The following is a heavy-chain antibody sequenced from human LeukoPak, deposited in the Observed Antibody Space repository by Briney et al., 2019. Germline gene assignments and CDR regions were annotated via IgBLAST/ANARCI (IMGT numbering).Heavy chain of an antibody. CDR2: IKSKTDGGTT. CDR3: TTWSVGATPRDY. V-gene: IGHV3-15*01. Sequence: EGSLRLSCAASGFTFSGYAMSWVRQAPGKGLEWVGRIKSKTDGGTTDYAAPVKGRFTISRDDSKNTLYLQMNSLKTEDTAVYYCTTWSVGATPRDYWGQGTLVTVSS. D-gene: IGHD1-26*01. CDR1: GFTFSGYA. J-gene: IGHJ4*02.